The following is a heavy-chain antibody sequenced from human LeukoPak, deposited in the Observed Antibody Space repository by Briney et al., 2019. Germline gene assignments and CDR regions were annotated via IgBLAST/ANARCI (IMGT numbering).Heavy chain of an antibody. CDR1: GFTFSSYA. Sequence: GRSLRLSCAASGFTFSSYAMHWVRQAPGKGLEWVAVISYDGSNKYYADSVKGRFTISRDNSKNTLYLQMNSLRAEDTAVYYCARDRLRYSSGWYHFDYWGQGTLVTVSS. J-gene: IGHJ4*02. D-gene: IGHD6-19*01. V-gene: IGHV3-30-3*01. CDR3: ARDRLRYSSGWYHFDY. CDR2: ISYDGSNK.